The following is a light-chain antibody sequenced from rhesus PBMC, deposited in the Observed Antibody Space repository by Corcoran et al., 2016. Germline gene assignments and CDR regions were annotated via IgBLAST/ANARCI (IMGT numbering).Light chain of an antibody. V-gene: IGKV1-94*01. Sequence: DIQMTQSPSSLSASVGDGVTVTCRASQGINKELSWYPQQPGKAPTLLIYAASSLQPGVSSRFSGSGSGTDYTLTISSLQPEDVATYYCLQDYTTPFTFGPVTKLDIK. CDR3: LQDYTTPFT. J-gene: IGKJ3*01. CDR1: QGINKE. CDR2: AAS.